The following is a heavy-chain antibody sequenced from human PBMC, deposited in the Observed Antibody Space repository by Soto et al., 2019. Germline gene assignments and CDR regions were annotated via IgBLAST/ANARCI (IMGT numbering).Heavy chain of an antibody. CDR2: IYWDDDK. Sequence: QITLKESGPTLVKPTQTLTLTCSFSGFSLSTSGVGVGWIRQPPGKALEWLALIYWDDDKRYSPSLKSRLTITKDTSKNQVVLTKPKTDPVDTATYYCAHRAAAVEPTGAEYFQHWGQGTLVTVSS. CDR3: AHRAAAVEPTGAEYFQH. CDR1: GFSLSTSGVG. D-gene: IGHD6-25*01. J-gene: IGHJ1*01. V-gene: IGHV2-5*02.